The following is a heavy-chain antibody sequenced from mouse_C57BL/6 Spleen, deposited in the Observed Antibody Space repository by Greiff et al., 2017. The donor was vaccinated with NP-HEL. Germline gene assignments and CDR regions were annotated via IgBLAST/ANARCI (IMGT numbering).Heavy chain of an antibody. CDR2: IDPANGNT. CDR1: GFNIKNTY. D-gene: IGHD2-5*01. CDR3: ARAYYSNYGYCYFDV. Sequence: EVQLQQSVAELVRPGASVKLSCTASGFNIKNTYMHWVKQRPEQGLEWIGRIDPANGNTKYAPKFQGKATITAYTSSDTAYLQLSSLKTEDTAIYSCARAYYSNYGYCYFDVWGTGTTVTVSS. V-gene: IGHV14-3*01. J-gene: IGHJ1*03.